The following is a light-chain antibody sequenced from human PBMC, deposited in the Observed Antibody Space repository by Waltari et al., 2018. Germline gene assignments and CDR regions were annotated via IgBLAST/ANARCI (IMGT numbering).Light chain of an antibody. CDR3: GTWDSSLSEEV. V-gene: IGLV1-51*01. CDR2: DNT. J-gene: IGLJ2*01. Sequence: QSVLTQPPSVSPAPGQKVTISCPGTSSNIGHNYVAWYQQLPRTAPKLLIYDNTKRPSGIPDRFSGSKSGTSATLGITGLQAGDEADYYCGTWDSSLSEEVFGGGTKLTVL. CDR1: SSNIGHNY.